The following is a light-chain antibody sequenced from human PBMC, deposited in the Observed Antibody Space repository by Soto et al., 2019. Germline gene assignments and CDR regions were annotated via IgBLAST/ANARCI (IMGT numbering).Light chain of an antibody. V-gene: IGKV1-33*01. CDR2: GAS. J-gene: IGKJ2*01. CDR1: QDTNDY. Sequence: IQMTQSPSSLSASLGDRVTINCQASQDTNDYSNWYQQKPGKAPRLLIYGASFLEVGVPSRFSGSGSGTHFTLAISSLQPEDVATYYCQQYDSLPYTFGQGTRLEIK. CDR3: QQYDSLPYT.